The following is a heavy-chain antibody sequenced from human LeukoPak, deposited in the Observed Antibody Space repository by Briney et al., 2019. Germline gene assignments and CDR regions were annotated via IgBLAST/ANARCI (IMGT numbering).Heavy chain of an antibody. J-gene: IGHJ4*02. CDR2: IKQDESEK. D-gene: IGHD1-14*01. V-gene: IGHV3-7*01. CDR1: GFTFNNYW. CDR3: ARVGETGDFDY. Sequence: GGSLRLSGSAPGFTFNNYWMTWVGQAPGKGPEGVANIKQDESEKNYVGSVRGRVTISRDNAKNSLYLQMWSLRVEDTAVYFCARVGETGDFDYWGQGALVTVSS.